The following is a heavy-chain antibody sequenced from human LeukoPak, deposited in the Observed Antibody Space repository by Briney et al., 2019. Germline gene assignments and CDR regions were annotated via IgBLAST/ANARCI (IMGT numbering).Heavy chain of an antibody. D-gene: IGHD2-15*01. CDR1: GFNFNMYA. CDR3: ARGDCSGGSCYSDY. Sequence: GGSLRLSCVASGFNFNMYAIHWVRQAPGKGLEWVALISSNGGRKDYADSVKGRFTIDRDNSKNTLYLQMNSLRAEDTAVYYCARGDCSGGSCYSDYWGQGTLVTVSS. J-gene: IGHJ4*02. CDR2: ISSNGGRK. V-gene: IGHV3-30*04.